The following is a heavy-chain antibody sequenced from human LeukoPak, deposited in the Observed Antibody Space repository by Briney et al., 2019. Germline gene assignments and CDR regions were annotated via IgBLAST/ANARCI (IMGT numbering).Heavy chain of an antibody. Sequence: SETLSLTCTVSGGSISSYYWSWIRQPPGKGLEWTGYIYYSGSTNYNPSLKSRVTISVDTSKNQFSLKLSSVTAADTAVYYCALLSGQWLPHRGRGTLVTVSS. D-gene: IGHD6-19*01. CDR2: IYYSGST. V-gene: IGHV4-59*01. J-gene: IGHJ4*02. CDR1: GGSISSYY. CDR3: ALLSGQWLPH.